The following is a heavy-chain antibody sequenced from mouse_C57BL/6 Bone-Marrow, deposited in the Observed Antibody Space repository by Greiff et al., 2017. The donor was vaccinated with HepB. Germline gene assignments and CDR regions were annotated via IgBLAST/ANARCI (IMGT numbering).Heavy chain of an antibody. V-gene: IGHV1-55*01. J-gene: IGHJ2*01. D-gene: IGHD2-3*01. CDR3: ARWLLRSDY. CDR2: IYPGSGST. CDR1: GYTFTSYW. Sequence: HLQHPFSYLVKPGSSVKMSCKASGYTFTSYWITWVKQRPGQGLEWIGDIYPGSGSTNYNEKFKSKATLTVDTSSSTAYMQLSSLTSEDSAVYYCARWLLRSDYWGQGTTLTVSS.